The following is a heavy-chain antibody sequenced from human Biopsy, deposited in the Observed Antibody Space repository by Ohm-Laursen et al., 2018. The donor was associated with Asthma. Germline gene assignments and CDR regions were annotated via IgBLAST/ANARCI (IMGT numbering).Heavy chain of an antibody. J-gene: IGHJ6*02. CDR3: ARAVDYSHYYGIDV. V-gene: IGHV1-18*01. D-gene: IGHD3-10*01. Sequence: GSSVKVSCKTSGYTFYSAGIIWVRQAPGQGLEWMGWISVYNGNTKVAQKLQDRVTMITDTSTSTAYMELRSLRSDDTAVYFCARAVDYSHYYGIDVWGQGTTVTVS. CDR1: GYTFYSAG. CDR2: ISVYNGNT.